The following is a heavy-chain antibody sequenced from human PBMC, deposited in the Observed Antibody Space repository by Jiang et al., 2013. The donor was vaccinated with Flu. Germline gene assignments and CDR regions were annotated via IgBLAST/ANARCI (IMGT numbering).Heavy chain of an antibody. CDR2: IIPIFGTA. J-gene: IGHJ3*02. CDR3: ARDISTDYGRAFDI. V-gene: IGHV1-69*01. Sequence: GIIPIFGTANYAQKFQGRVTITADESTSTAYMELSSLRSEDTAVYYCARDISTDYGRAFDIWGQGTMVTVSS. D-gene: IGHD4-17*01.